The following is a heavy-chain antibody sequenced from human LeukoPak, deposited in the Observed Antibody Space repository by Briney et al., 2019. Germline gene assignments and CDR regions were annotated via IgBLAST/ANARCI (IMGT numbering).Heavy chain of an antibody. CDR1: GFTFSSYG. CDR3: ARELGCSGGSCYDLDY. Sequence: PGGSLRLSCAASGFTFSSYGMHWVRQAPGKGLEWVAVIWYDGSNKYYADSVKGRFTISRDNAKNSLYLQMNSLRAEDTAVYYCARELGCSGGSCYDLDYWGQGTLVTVSS. V-gene: IGHV3-33*01. J-gene: IGHJ4*02. D-gene: IGHD2-15*01. CDR2: IWYDGSNK.